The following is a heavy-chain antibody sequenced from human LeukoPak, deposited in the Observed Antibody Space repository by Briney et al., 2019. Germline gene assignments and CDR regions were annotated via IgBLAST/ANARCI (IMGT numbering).Heavy chain of an antibody. Sequence: PGRSPRLSCAASGFTFSSYGMHWVRQAPGKGLEWVAVISYDGSNKYYADSVEGRFTISRDNSKNTLYLQMNSLRAEDTAVYYCAKDGGLWVSAHWGDSWGRGTLVTVSS. J-gene: IGHJ4*02. CDR2: ISYDGSNK. V-gene: IGHV3-30*18. D-gene: IGHD7-27*01. CDR1: GFTFSSYG. CDR3: AKDGGLWVSAHWGDS.